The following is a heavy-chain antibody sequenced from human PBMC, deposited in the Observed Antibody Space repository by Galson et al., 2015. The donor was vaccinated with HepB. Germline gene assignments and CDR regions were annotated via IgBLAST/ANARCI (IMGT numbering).Heavy chain of an antibody. J-gene: IGHJ6*02. D-gene: IGHD3-10*01. CDR2: ISSSSSYI. V-gene: IGHV3-21*01. CDR1: GFTFSSYS. CDR3: ARKSMEGSGSYCCIYGMDV. Sequence: SLRLSCAASGFTFSSYSMNWVRQAPGKGLEWVSSISSSSSYIYYADSVKGRFTISRDNAKNSLYLQMNSLRAEDTAVYYCARKSMEGSGSYCCIYGMDVWGQGTTVTVSS.